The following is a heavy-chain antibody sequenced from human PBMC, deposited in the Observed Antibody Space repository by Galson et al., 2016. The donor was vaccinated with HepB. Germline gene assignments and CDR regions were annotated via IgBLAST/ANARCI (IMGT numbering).Heavy chain of an antibody. CDR1: GGSFSGSY. CDR2: INHSGNT. CDR3: ARGGKLGSYYYFDY. V-gene: IGHV4-34*01. Sequence: SETLSLTCAVFGGSFSGSYWTWIRQPPGKGLEWIGEINHSGNTNNNLSLTSRVTISVDTSKNVVSLNLTSVTAADTGVYYCARGGKLGSYYYFDYWGQGIFVTVSS. D-gene: IGHD1-26*01. J-gene: IGHJ4*02.